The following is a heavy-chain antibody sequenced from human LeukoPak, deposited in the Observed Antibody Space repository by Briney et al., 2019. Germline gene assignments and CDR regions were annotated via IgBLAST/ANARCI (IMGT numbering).Heavy chain of an antibody. CDR2: ISAYSGNT. J-gene: IGHJ6*02. D-gene: IGHD6-13*01. CDR1: GYAFTSYG. CDR3: ARDPVSSSWYSYYYYGMDV. V-gene: IGHV1-18*01. Sequence: ASVKVSCKASGYAFTSYGISWVRQAPGQGLEWMGWISAYSGNTNYAQKVQGRVTMTTDTPTSTAYMKLRSLRSDDTAVYYRARDPVSSSWYSYYYYGMDVWGQGTTVTVSS.